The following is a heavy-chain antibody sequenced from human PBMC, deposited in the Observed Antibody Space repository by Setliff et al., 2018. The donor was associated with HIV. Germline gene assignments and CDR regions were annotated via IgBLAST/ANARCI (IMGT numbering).Heavy chain of an antibody. Sequence: SETLSLTCAVSGGSVSSSNWWSWVRQPPGKGLEWIGEIYHSGGTNYNPSLKSRITISLDKSKNHFSLELRSVTAADTAVYYCARVITMVWTTFDPWGQGTLVTVSS. CDR3: ARVITMVWTTFDP. J-gene: IGHJ5*02. V-gene: IGHV4-4*02. CDR2: IYHSGGT. CDR1: GGSVSSSNW. D-gene: IGHD3-10*01.